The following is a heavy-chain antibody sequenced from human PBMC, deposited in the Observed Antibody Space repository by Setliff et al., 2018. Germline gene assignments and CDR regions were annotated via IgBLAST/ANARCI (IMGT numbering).Heavy chain of an antibody. V-gene: IGHV4-61*09. CDR1: GGSVNSGYDN. CDR3: ARASSGWYSAYYYYMDV. J-gene: IGHJ6*03. D-gene: IGHD6-19*01. Sequence: SETLSLTCTVSGGSVNSGYDNWNWLRQSAGKGLEWIGHINRRGSTNFSPSLKSRVTISLDTSKNQFSLNLTSVTAADTAVYYCARASSGWYSAYYYYMDVWGKGTTVTVSS. CDR2: INRRGST.